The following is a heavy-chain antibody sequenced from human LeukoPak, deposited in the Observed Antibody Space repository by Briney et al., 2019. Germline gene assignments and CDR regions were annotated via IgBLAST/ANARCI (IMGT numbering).Heavy chain of an antibody. CDR1: GFTFDDYG. Sequence: PGGSLRLSCAASGFTFDDYGMSWVRQAPGKGLEWVSGINWNGGSTGYADSVKGRFTISRDNAKNSLYLQMNSLRAEDTALYHCARGLYGDYPYYFDYWGQGTLVTVSS. V-gene: IGHV3-20*01. J-gene: IGHJ4*02. CDR2: INWNGGST. D-gene: IGHD4-17*01. CDR3: ARGLYGDYPYYFDY.